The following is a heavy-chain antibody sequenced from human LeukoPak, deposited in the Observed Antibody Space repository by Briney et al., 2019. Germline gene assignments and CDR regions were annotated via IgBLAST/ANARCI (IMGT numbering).Heavy chain of an antibody. CDR1: GGSISSYY. D-gene: IGHD1-26*01. V-gene: IGHV4-4*07. Sequence: SETLSLTCTVSGGSISSYYWSWIRQPAGKGLEWIGRIYTSGSTNYNPSLKSRVTISVDTSKNQFSLKLSSVTAADTAVYYCARDFPYSGSYHYFDYWGQGTLVTVSS. CDR3: ARDFPYSGSYHYFDY. CDR2: IYTSGST. J-gene: IGHJ4*02.